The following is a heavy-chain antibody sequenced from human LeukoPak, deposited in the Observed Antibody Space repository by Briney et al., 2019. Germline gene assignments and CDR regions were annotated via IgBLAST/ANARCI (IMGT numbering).Heavy chain of an antibody. V-gene: IGHV3-74*01. CDR2: INSDGTST. J-gene: IGHJ4*02. CDR3: TRAVAVTASDS. D-gene: IGHD2-21*02. CDR1: EFTLSNYW. Sequence: GGSLRLSCVASEFTLSNYWIHWVRQAPGKGLVWVSRINSDGTSTIYADSVKGRFTVSRDNAKNTLYLQMNSLRAEDTAVYFCTRAVAVTASDSWGQGALVTVSS.